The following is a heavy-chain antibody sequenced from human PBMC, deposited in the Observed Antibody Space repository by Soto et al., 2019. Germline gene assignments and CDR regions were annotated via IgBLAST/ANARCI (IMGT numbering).Heavy chain of an antibody. D-gene: IGHD2-15*01. CDR3: TRQPRGGVVVAATHYYYYGMDV. J-gene: IGHJ6*02. CDR1: GFTFSGSA. CDR2: IRSKANSYAT. Sequence: GESLKISCAASGFTFSGSAMHWVRQASGKGLEWVGRIRSKANSYATAYAASVKGRFTISRDDSKNTAYLQMNSLRTEDTAVYYCTRQPRGGVVVAATHYYYYGMDVWGQGTTVTVSS. V-gene: IGHV3-73*01.